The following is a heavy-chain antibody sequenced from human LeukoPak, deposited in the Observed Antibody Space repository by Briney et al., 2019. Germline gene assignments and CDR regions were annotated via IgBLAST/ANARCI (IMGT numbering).Heavy chain of an antibody. J-gene: IGHJ4*02. CDR1: GYTFTSYA. D-gene: IGHD3-10*01. CDR2: INANSGGT. V-gene: IGHV1-2*02. CDR3: AKGEISYGSGSPHFDY. Sequence: ASVKVSCKASGYTFTSYAMNWVRQAPGQGLEWMGRINANSGGTNYAQKFQGRVTMTRDTSTSTAYMELSRLKSDDTAVYYCAKGEISYGSGSPHFDYWGQGTLVTVSS.